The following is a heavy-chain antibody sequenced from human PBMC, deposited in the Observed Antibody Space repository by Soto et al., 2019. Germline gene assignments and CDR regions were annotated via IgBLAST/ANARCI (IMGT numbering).Heavy chain of an antibody. CDR1: GGTFSSYA. V-gene: IGHV1-69*06. CDR3: ARDPGGMYYYDSSGYFGTFDY. D-gene: IGHD3-22*01. CDR2: IIPIFGTA. J-gene: IGHJ4*02. Sequence: EASVKVSCKASGGTFSSYAISWVRQAPGQGLEWMGGIIPIFGTANYAQKFQGRVTITADKSTSTAYMELSSLRSEDTAVYYCARDPGGMYYYDSSGYFGTFDYWGQGTLVTVSS.